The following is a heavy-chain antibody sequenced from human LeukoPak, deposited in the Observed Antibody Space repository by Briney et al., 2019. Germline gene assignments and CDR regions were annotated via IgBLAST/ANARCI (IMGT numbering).Heavy chain of an antibody. CDR1: GFTLSNYW. Sequence: GGSLRLSCADSGFTLSNYWMSWVRQAPGKGLEWVANINQDGTEKYYVDSVKSRFTISRDNAKNSLHLQMNSLRAEDTAVYYCARGRGIDYWGQGTLVTVSS. V-gene: IGHV3-7*04. J-gene: IGHJ4*02. CDR3: ARGRGIDY. CDR2: INQDGTEK. D-gene: IGHD3-10*01.